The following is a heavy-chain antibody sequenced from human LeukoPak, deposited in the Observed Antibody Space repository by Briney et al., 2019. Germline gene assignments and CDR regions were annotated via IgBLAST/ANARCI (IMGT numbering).Heavy chain of an antibody. CDR2: IYPGDSDT. Sequence: ESLKISCKGSGYSFTSYWIGWVRQMPGKGLEWMGIIYPGDSDTRYSPSFQGQVTISADKSISTAYLQWSSLKASDTAMYYCARQMYYDFWSGFLFDYWGQGTLVTVSS. V-gene: IGHV5-51*01. CDR3: ARQMYYDFWSGFLFDY. J-gene: IGHJ4*02. D-gene: IGHD3-3*01. CDR1: GYSFTSYW.